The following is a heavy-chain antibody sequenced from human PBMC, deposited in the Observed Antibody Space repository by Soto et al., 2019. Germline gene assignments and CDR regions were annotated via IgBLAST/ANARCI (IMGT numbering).Heavy chain of an antibody. J-gene: IGHJ6*03. V-gene: IGHV1-8*01. CDR1: GYTFTSYD. CDR2: MNPNSGNT. Sequence: QVQLVQSGAEVKKPGASVKVSCKASGYTFTSYDINWVRQATGQGLEWMGWMNPNSGNTGYAQKFQGRVTMTRNTSISTAYMELSSLRSEDTAVDYCARSALQPYYYYYYMDVWGKGTTVTVSS. D-gene: IGHD2-21*02. CDR3: ARSALQPYYYYYYMDV.